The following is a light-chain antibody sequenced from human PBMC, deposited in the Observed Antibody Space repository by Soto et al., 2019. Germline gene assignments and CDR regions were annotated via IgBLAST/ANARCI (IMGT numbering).Light chain of an antibody. CDR2: AVS. CDR3: SSYTSSSPCV. V-gene: IGLV2-14*01. J-gene: IGLJ1*01. Sequence: QSALTQPASVSGSPGQSITISCTGTSSDVGGYKYVSWYQQYPGKAPKLMMYAVSNRPSGVSNRFSGSKSGNTASLTISGLQAEDEADYYCSSYTSSSPCVFGTGTKVTVL. CDR1: SSDVGGYKY.